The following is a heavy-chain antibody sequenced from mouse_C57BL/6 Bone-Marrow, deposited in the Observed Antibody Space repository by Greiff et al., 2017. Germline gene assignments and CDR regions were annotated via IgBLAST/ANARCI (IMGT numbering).Heavy chain of an antibody. V-gene: IGHV1-52*01. CDR3: ARGGFAY. J-gene: IGHJ3*01. Sequence: QVQLQQPGAELVRPGSSVKLSCKASGYTFTSSWMHWVKQRPIQGLEWIGNIDPSDSDTHYNPKFQDKATLTVDTSSSTAYMQLRSLTSERSAGNYCARGGFAYWGQGTLVTVSA. CDR1: GYTFTSSW. CDR2: IDPSDSDT.